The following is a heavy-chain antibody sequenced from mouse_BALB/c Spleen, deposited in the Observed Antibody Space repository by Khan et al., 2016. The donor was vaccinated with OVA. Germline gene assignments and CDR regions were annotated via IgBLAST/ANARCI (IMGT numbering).Heavy chain of an antibody. CDR3: ARRGKDYGRGALFAY. J-gene: IGHJ3*01. V-gene: IGHV2-2*02. Sequence: QVQLKESGPGLVRPSQSLSITCTVSGFSLNNYSVHWVRQSPGKGLEWLGVIWSAGSTDYNAAFISRLTISKDNSRSQVFFKMNSLQPNDTAIYYCARRGKDYGRGALFAYWGQGTLVTVSA. CDR1: GFSLNNYS. CDR2: IWSAGST. D-gene: IGHD2-4*01.